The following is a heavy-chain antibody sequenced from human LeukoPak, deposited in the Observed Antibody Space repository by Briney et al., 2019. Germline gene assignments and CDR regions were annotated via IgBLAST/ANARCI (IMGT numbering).Heavy chain of an antibody. V-gene: IGHV1-2*02. CDR2: INPNSGGT. CDR3: ARAQASDY. J-gene: IGHJ4*02. Sequence: ASVKVSCKTSGYTFTGYYIHWVRQAPGQGLEWMGWINPNSGGTNYVQKFQARVTMTRDTSISTAYMELSRLRSDDTAVYCCARAQASDYWGQGTLVTVSS. CDR1: GYTFTGYY.